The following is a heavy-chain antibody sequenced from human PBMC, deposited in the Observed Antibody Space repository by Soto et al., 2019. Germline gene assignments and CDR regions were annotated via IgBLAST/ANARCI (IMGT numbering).Heavy chain of an antibody. CDR2: ISTGGSNK. V-gene: IGHV3-21*01. CDR1: GFTFSSYG. J-gene: IGHJ4*02. D-gene: IGHD2-15*01. CDR3: AKYIKCCYRYGIDY. Sequence: EVQLVESGGGLVQPGGSLRLSCAASGFTFSSYGMNWVRQAPGKGLEWVSIISTGGSNKYYADSVKGRFTISRDNSKNSLNLQMNSLRAEDTAVYYCAKYIKCCYRYGIDYWGQGTLVTVSS.